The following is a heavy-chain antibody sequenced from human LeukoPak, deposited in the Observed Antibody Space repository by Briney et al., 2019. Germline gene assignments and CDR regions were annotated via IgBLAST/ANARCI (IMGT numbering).Heavy chain of an antibody. CDR2: ISYDGSNT. V-gene: IGHV3-30*18. J-gene: IGHJ6*02. CDR1: GFTLSSYG. Sequence: PGRSPRLSCAASGFTLSSYGMHWVRQAPGKGLEWVAVISYDGSNTDYADSVKGRFTISRDNSKNTLYLQMNSLRAEDTAVYYCAEEYCSGGNCYTGYGMDVWGQGTTVTVSS. D-gene: IGHD2-15*01. CDR3: AEEYCSGGNCYTGYGMDV.